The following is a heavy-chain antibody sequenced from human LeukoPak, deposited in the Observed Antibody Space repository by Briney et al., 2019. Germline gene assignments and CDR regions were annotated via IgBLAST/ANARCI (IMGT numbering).Heavy chain of an antibody. Sequence: ASVKVSCKASGYTFTDYFIHWLRQAPGQGLEWMGWINPENGGTRSAQKFEGRVTMTRDTSISTVYMELSGLNSDDTAIYFCARGPRTGDFDYWGQGNLVTVSS. J-gene: IGHJ4*02. V-gene: IGHV1-2*02. D-gene: IGHD7-27*01. CDR1: GYTFTDYF. CDR2: INPENGGT. CDR3: ARGPRTGDFDY.